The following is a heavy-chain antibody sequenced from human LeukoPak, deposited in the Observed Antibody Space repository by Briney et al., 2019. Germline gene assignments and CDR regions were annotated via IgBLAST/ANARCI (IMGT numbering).Heavy chain of an antibody. CDR1: GGSISSGDYY. CDR3: AREAVAGTYCYGMDV. D-gene: IGHD6-19*01. CDR2: IYYSGST. Sequence: SETLSLTCTVSGGSISSGDYYWSWIRQPPGKGLEWIGYIYYSGSTYYNPSLKSRVTMSVDTSKNQFSLKLSSVTAADTAVYYCAREAVAGTYCYGMDVWGQGTTVTVSS. J-gene: IGHJ6*02. V-gene: IGHV4-30-4*01.